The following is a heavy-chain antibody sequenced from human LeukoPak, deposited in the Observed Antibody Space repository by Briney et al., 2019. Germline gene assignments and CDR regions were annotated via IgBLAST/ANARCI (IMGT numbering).Heavy chain of an antibody. CDR1: GGSISSSDYY. V-gene: IGHV4-30-4*01. CDR2: IYHSGST. CDR3: ARGRLGVLYRGFYYYYYGMDV. J-gene: IGHJ6*02. Sequence: PSETLSLTCTVSGGSISSSDYYWSWIRQPPGRGLEWIGNIYHSGSTYYNPSLASRVTISRDTSRNEFSLKLSSVTAADTAVYYCARGRLGVLYRGFYYYYYGMDVWGQGTTVTVSS. D-gene: IGHD2-2*02.